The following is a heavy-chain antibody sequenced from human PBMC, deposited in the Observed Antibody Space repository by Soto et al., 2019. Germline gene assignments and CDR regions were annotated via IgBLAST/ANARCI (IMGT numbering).Heavy chain of an antibody. CDR2: ISYDGSNK. D-gene: IGHD3-9*01. CDR1: GFTFSSYA. J-gene: IGHJ3*02. CDR3: ARDYYDILIGYYNPFDI. V-gene: IGHV3-30*09. Sequence: GGSLRLSCAASGFTFSSYAMHWVRQAPGKGLEWVAVISYDGSNKYYADSVKGRFAISRDNSKNTLYLQMNSLRAEDTAVYYCARDYYDILIGYYNPFDIWGQGTMVTVSS.